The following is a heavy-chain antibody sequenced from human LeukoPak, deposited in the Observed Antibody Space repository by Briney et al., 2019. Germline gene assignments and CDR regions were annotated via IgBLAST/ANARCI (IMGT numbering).Heavy chain of an antibody. CDR2: IYTSGST. Sequence: PSETLSLTCTVSGGSISSGSYYWSWIRQPAGKGLEWIGRIYTSGSTNYNPSLKSRVTISVDTSKNQFSLKLSSVTAADTAVYYCARSTAYYYDHDYFDYWGQGTLVTVSS. V-gene: IGHV4-61*02. CDR3: ARSTAYYYDHDYFDY. D-gene: IGHD3-22*01. CDR1: GGSISSGSYY. J-gene: IGHJ4*02.